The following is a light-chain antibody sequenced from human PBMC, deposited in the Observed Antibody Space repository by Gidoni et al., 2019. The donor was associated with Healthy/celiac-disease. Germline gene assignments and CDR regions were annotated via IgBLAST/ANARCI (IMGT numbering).Light chain of an antibody. Sequence: EIVLTPSLATLSMSPGESATLSCRASQSVNSYLAWYQQKPGQAPRLLIYDASNRATGIPARFSGSGSGTDFTLTISSLEPEDVAVYYCQQRSNWPPTFGGGTKVEIK. J-gene: IGKJ4*01. CDR2: DAS. V-gene: IGKV3-11*01. CDR3: QQRSNWPPT. CDR1: QSVNSY.